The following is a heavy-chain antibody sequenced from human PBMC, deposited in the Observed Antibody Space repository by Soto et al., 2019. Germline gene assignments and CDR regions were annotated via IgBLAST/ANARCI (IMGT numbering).Heavy chain of an antibody. CDR1: GFTLSTYW. J-gene: IGHJ4*02. Sequence: EVQVVESGGGLVQPGGSLRLSCAASGFTLSTYWMSWVRQAPGKGLEWVANIKEDGSAKYYVESVKGRFTISRDNAKNSLYLQMNSLRAEDTAVYYCARDQSWAWRQLDPFDYWGQGTLVTVSS. CDR3: ARDQSWAWRQLDPFDY. V-gene: IGHV3-7*04. CDR2: IKEDGSAK. D-gene: IGHD6-13*01.